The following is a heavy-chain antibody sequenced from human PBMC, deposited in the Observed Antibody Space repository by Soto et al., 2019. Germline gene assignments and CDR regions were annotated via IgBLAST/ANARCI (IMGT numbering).Heavy chain of an antibody. CDR3: ARDTYSSGWAY. CDR2: IIPIFGTA. D-gene: IGHD6-19*01. V-gene: IGHV1-69*05. J-gene: IGHJ4*02. Sequence: SVKVSCKASGGTFSSYAISWVRQAPGQGLEWMGGIIPIFGTASYAQKFQGRVTMTRDTSTSTVYMELSSLRSEDTAVYYCARDTYSSGWAYWGQGTPVTVSS. CDR1: GGTFSSYA.